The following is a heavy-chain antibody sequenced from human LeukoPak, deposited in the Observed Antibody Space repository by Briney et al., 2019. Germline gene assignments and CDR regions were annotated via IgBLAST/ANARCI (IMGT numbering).Heavy chain of an antibody. V-gene: IGHV3-9*01. CDR1: GFTFDDYA. Sequence: GGSLRLSCAASGFTFDDYAMHWVRQAPGKGLEWVSGISWNSGSIGYADSAKGRFTISRDNAKNSLYLQMNSLRAEDTALYYCAKDGRSSGWRFDYWGQGTLVTVSS. J-gene: IGHJ4*02. CDR2: ISWNSGSI. D-gene: IGHD6-19*01. CDR3: AKDGRSSGWRFDY.